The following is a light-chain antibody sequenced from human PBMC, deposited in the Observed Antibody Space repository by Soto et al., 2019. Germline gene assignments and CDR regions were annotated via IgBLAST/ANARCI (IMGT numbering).Light chain of an antibody. CDR3: SSYATTSALYV. CDR2: DVT. V-gene: IGLV2-14*03. Sequence: QSDLTQPASVSGSPGQSITISCTGTSSDIGDSNYVSWYQQHPGKAPKLMIYDVTSRPSGVSNRFSGSKSGNTASLTISGLLAEDEADYYCSSYATTSALYVFGTGTKVTVL. CDR1: SSDIGDSNY. J-gene: IGLJ1*01.